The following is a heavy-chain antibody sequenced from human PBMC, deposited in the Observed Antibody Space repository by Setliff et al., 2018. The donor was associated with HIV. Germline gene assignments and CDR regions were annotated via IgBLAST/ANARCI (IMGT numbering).Heavy chain of an antibody. CDR3: ARAVIRREASGMWTKLRSAPNHMDF. D-gene: IGHD3-16*01. CDR2: IHYGGGT. J-gene: IGHJ6*03. V-gene: IGHV4-59*01. Sequence: SETLSLTCSVSGGSISNYYWVWIRQSPGKGLEWIGHIHYGGGTYYNPSLESRVSISRDTSKNQFSLNLRDVTAGDTALYYCARAVIRREASGMWTKLRSAPNHMDFWGKGIPVTVSS. CDR1: GGSISNYY.